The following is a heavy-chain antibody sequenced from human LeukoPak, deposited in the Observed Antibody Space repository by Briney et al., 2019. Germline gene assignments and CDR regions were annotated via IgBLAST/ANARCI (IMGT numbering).Heavy chain of an antibody. J-gene: IGHJ4*02. D-gene: IGHD4-17*01. CDR3: ARAGYGDPHFDF. Sequence: GGSLRLSCAASGFTFSNYGMHWVRQAPGKGLEWVAAIWYDGSNKYYGDSVKGRFTISRDNSKNTLYLQMNSLRAEDTAAHYCARAGYGDPHFDFWGQGTLVTVSS. V-gene: IGHV3-33*01. CDR1: GFTFSNYG. CDR2: IWYDGSNK.